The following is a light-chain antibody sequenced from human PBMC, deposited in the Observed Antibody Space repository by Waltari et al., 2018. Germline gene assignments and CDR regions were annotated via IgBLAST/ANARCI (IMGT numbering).Light chain of an antibody. CDR2: SDD. J-gene: IGLJ2*01. CDR3: SAWDESLNGVV. CDR1: SSNLGNNA. Sequence: QSVLTQQPSVSEAPRQRVTISCSGNSSNLGNNALNRYQQLPGKAPKLLIYSDDLLSSGVSDRFSGSRSGTSASLAISGLQSEDEAEYYCSAWDESLNGVVFGGGTKLTVL. V-gene: IGLV1-36*01.